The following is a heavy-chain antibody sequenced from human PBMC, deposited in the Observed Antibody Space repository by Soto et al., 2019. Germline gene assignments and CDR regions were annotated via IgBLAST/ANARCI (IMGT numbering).Heavy chain of an antibody. CDR2: ISAYNVNT. Sequence: QVQLVQSGAEVKKPGASVKVSCKASGYTFTNYGISWVRQAPGQGLEWLGWISAYNVNTKYAQKLQGIVTMTTDTSTSTVYIALTILRYYDTPADYWAGDSPPVDYWGQGNLVTVSS. J-gene: IGHJ4*02. V-gene: IGHV1-18*01. CDR3: AGDSPPVDY. CDR1: GYTFTNYG.